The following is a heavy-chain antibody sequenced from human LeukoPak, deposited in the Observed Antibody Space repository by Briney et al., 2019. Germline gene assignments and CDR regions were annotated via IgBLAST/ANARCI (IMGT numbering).Heavy chain of an antibody. Sequence: ASVTVSFKASGGTFSSYAISWVRQAPGQGLEWMGGIIPIFGTANYAQKFQGRVTITTDESTSTAYMELSSLRSEDTAVYYCARAAHKIVVVPAATNWFDPWGQGTLVTVSS. CDR2: IIPIFGTA. D-gene: IGHD2-2*01. CDR1: GGTFSSYA. CDR3: ARAAHKIVVVPAATNWFDP. J-gene: IGHJ5*02. V-gene: IGHV1-69*05.